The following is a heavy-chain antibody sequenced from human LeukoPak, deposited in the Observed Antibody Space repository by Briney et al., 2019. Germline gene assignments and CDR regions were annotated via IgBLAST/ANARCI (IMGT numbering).Heavy chain of an antibody. D-gene: IGHD5-18*01. CDR3: ATVDTAMPYYFDY. J-gene: IGHJ4*02. V-gene: IGHV4-31*03. CDR2: IYYSGST. CDR1: GGSISSGGYY. Sequence: SETLSLTCTVSGGSISSGGYYRSWIRQHPGKGLEWIGYIYYSGSTYYNPSLKSRVTISVDTSKNQFSLKLSSVTAADTAVYYCATVDTAMPYYFDYWGQGTLVTVSS.